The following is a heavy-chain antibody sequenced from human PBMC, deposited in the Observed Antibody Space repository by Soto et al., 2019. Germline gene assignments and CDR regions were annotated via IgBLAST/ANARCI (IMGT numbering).Heavy chain of an antibody. Sequence: PGGSLRLSCAASGFTFGSYGMHWVRQAPGKGLEWVAVISYDGSNKYYADSVKGRFTISRDNSKNTLYLQMNSLRAEDTAVYYCAKDANIVGASSDFDYWGQGTLVTVSS. V-gene: IGHV3-30*18. D-gene: IGHD1-26*01. J-gene: IGHJ4*02. CDR1: GFTFGSYG. CDR3: AKDANIVGASSDFDY. CDR2: ISYDGSNK.